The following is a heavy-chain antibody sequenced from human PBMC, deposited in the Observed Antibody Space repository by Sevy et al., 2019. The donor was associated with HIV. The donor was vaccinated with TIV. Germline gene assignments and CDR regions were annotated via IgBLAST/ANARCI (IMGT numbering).Heavy chain of an antibody. Sequence: GGSLRLSCAASGFTFSNYNMNWVRQAPGKGLEWVSSITGSSNYIYYADSLKGRFTASRDNAKNSRYLQMNSLRAEDTAVYYCARDFPVGTTSTFDYWGQGTLVTVSS. CDR2: ITGSSNYI. CDR1: GFTFSNYN. J-gene: IGHJ4*02. D-gene: IGHD1-26*01. CDR3: ARDFPVGTTSTFDY. V-gene: IGHV3-21*01.